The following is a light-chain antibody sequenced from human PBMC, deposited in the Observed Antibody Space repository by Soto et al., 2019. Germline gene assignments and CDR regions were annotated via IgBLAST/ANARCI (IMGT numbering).Light chain of an antibody. Sequence: EIALTQSPGTLSLSPGERATLSCRASQSVSSSYLAWYQQKPGQAPRLLIFGPSSRATGIPDRFSGSGSGTDFTLTISRLEPEEFAVYYCQQYDNSPFTFGPWTRVDFK. CDR3: QQYDNSPFT. CDR1: QSVSSSY. J-gene: IGKJ3*01. V-gene: IGKV3-20*01. CDR2: GPS.